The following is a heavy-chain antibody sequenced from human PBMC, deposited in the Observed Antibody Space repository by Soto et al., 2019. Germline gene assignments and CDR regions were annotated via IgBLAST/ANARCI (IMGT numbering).Heavy chain of an antibody. CDR1: GFSLSTSGVG. CDR2: IYWDDDK. J-gene: IGHJ4*02. CDR3: AHSRPPRLLDY. V-gene: IGHV2-5*02. Sequence: QITLKESGPTLVKPTQTLTLTCTFSGFSLSTSGVGVGWIRQPPGKALEWLALIYWDDDKRYSPSLNSRLTITKDTANIQVVLTMTSMDPVDTANYYWAHSRPPRLLDYWGQGTLVTVSS. D-gene: IGHD6-6*01.